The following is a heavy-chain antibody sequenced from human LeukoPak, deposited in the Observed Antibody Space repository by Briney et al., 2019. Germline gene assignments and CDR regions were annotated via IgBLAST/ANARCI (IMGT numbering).Heavy chain of an antibody. Sequence: ASVKVSCKASGYTFTNYYMNWVRQAPGQGVEWMGWINPNDGDTNYAQKFQGRVTMTRDTSISTANMEVSGLRSADTAVYYCARANFLYCSSTTCLFDYCLRPTLVTLSS. D-gene: IGHD2-2*01. CDR1: GYTFTNYY. V-gene: IGHV1-2*02. CDR3: ARANFLYCSSTTCLFDY. J-gene: IGHJ4*02. CDR2: INPNDGDT.